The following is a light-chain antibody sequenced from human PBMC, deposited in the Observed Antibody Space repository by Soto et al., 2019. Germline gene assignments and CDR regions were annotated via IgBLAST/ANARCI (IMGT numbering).Light chain of an antibody. CDR3: QQYSHVPF. CDR2: DAS. Sequence: DIQMTQSPSSLSASVGDRVTITCRASQDINNYLNWYQHKPGKAPKLLIYDASHLETGVPSRFSGSGSGTDFTLTINSLQPEDIATYYCQQYSHVPFFGGGTKVEIK. V-gene: IGKV1-33*01. CDR1: QDINNY. J-gene: IGKJ4*01.